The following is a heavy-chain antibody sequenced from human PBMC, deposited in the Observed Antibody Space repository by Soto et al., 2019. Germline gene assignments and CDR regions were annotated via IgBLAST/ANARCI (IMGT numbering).Heavy chain of an antibody. CDR3: ARTRGYSYGPNWFAP. J-gene: IGHJ5*02. CDR2: IYPSDSDT. V-gene: IGHV5-51*01. CDR1: GYNFAGYW. Sequence: GESLKISCKGSGYNFAGYWIAWVRQMPGKGLELMGIIYPSDSDTRYRPSFQGQVTISADKSISSAYLQWSSLRASDTAMYYCARTRGYSYGPNWFAPWGQGTLVSVSS. D-gene: IGHD5-18*01.